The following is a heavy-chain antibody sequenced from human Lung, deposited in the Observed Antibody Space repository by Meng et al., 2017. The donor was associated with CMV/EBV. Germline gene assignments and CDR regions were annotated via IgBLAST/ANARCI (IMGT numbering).Heavy chain of an antibody. V-gene: IGHV3-15*01. Sequence: SCAASGFTFSDAWMSWVRQAPGKGLEWVGRVKSETDGGTRDYAAPVKDRSTISRDDSKNTLYLQMTNLKAEDTAIYYCTTDWRWGQGALVTVSS. J-gene: IGHJ4*02. CDR2: VKSETDGGTR. CDR1: GFTFSDAW. CDR3: TTDWR.